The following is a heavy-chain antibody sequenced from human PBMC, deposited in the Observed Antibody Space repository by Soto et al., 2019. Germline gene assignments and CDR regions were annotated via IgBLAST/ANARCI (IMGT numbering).Heavy chain of an antibody. CDR1: GFTFSSYS. D-gene: IGHD3-3*01. V-gene: IGHV3-21*01. CDR3: ARDFVLEWLLYYYYYGMDV. J-gene: IGHJ6*02. Sequence: GGSLRLSCAASGFTFSSYSMNWVRQAPGKGLEWVSSISSSSSYIYYADSVKGRFTISRDNAKNSLYLQMNSLRAEDTAVYYCARDFVLEWLLYYYYYGMDVWGQGTTVPVS. CDR2: ISSSSSYI.